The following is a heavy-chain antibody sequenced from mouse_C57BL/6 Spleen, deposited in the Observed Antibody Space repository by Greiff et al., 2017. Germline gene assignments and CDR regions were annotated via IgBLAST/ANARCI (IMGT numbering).Heavy chain of an antibody. CDR3: ARDPPEYYGSSYQNWYFDV. CDR1: GYTFTDHT. V-gene: IGHV1-78*01. CDR2: IYPRDGST. D-gene: IGHD1-1*01. J-gene: IGHJ1*03. Sequence: VQLQQSDAELVKPGASVQISCKVSGYTFTDHTIHWMKQRPEQGLEWLGYIYPRDGSTKYTEKFKGKATLTADKSSSTAYMQLNSLTSEDTAVYFCARDPPEYYGSSYQNWYFDVWGTGNTVTVSS.